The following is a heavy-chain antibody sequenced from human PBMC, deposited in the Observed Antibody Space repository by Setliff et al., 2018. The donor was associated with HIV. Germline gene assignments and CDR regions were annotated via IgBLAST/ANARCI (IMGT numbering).Heavy chain of an antibody. D-gene: IGHD3-3*01. Sequence: SETLSLTCAVSGYSISSGYYWGWIRQPAGKGLEWIGHIYTSGSTNYNPSLKSRVTISVDTSKNQFSLKLSSVTAADTAMYYCARGLGGYYSYFDYWGQGTLVTVSS. CDR2: IYTSGST. CDR1: GYSISSGYY. CDR3: ARGLGGYYSYFDY. J-gene: IGHJ4*02. V-gene: IGHV4-61*09.